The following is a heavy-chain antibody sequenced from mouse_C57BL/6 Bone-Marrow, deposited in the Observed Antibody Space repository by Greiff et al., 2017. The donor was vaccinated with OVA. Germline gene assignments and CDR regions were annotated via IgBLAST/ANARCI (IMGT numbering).Heavy chain of an antibody. D-gene: IGHD1-1*01. V-gene: IGHV1-59*01. Sequence: VQLQQPGAELVRPGTSVKLSCKASGYTFTSYWMHWVKQRPGQGLEWIGVIDPSDSYTNYNQKFKGKATLTVDTSSSTAYMQLSSLTSEDSAVYYCARKVITTVDYFDYWGQGTTLTVSS. CDR3: ARKVITTVDYFDY. CDR2: IDPSDSYT. J-gene: IGHJ2*01. CDR1: GYTFTSYW.